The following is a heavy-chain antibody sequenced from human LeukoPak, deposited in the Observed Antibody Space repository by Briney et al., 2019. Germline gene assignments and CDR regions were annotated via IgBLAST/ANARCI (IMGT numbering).Heavy chain of an antibody. D-gene: IGHD5-12*01. V-gene: IGHV4-38-2*02. CDR1: GYSISSGYY. CDR2: IYHSGST. CDR3: ARTTEGYAGGPGYSYYYYMDV. Sequence: SETLSLTCTVSGYSISSGYYWGWTRQPPGKGLEWIGSIYHSGSTYYNPSLKSRVTISVDTSKNQFSLKLSSVTAADTAVYYCARTTEGYAGGPGYSYYYYMDVWGKGTTVTISS. J-gene: IGHJ6*03.